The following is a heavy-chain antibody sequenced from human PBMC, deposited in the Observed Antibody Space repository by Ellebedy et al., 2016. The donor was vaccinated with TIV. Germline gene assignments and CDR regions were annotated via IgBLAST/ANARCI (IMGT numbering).Heavy chain of an antibody. CDR3: AKTARRARGKAYFDY. V-gene: IGHV3-43*01. CDR1: GFPFADFS. Sequence: GGSLRLSCAASGFPFADFSMHWVRQAPGKGLEWVSVIDWDGGITHYSESVRGRFTISRDNSKKSLFLYMTGLRTEDTALYYCAKTARRARGKAYFDYWGPGTLVTVSS. D-gene: IGHD3-16*01. J-gene: IGHJ4*02. CDR2: IDWDGGIT.